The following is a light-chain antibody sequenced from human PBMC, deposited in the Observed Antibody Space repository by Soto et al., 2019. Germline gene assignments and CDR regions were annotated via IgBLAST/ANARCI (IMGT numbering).Light chain of an antibody. CDR1: NSDVGGFDY. CDR2: EVI. CDR3: SSYTSSNTLEVL. J-gene: IGLJ2*01. Sequence: QSVLTQPASVSGSPGQSITISCTGSNSDVGGFDYVSWYQHHPGKAPKLMIYEVINRPSGVSNRFSGSKSGNTASLTISGLQAEDEADYYCSSYTSSNTLEVLFGGGTKVTVL. V-gene: IGLV2-14*01.